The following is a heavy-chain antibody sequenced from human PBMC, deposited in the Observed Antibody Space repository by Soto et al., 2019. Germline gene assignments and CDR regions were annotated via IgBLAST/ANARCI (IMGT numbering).Heavy chain of an antibody. CDR1: GFTFSSYA. CDR2: ISYDGSNK. V-gene: IGHV3-30-3*01. CDR3: ARPLWRDDYNWGYFDL. Sequence: VQLVESGGGVVQPGRSLRLSCAASGFTFSSYAMHWVRQAPGKGLEWVAVISYDGSNKYYADSVKGRFTISRDNSKNTLYLQMNSLRADDTAVYYCARPLWRDDYNWGYFDLWGRGTLVTVSS. D-gene: IGHD4-4*01. J-gene: IGHJ2*01.